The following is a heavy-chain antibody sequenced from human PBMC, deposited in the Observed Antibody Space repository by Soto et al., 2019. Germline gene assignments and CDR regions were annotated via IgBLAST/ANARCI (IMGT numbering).Heavy chain of an antibody. J-gene: IGHJ4*02. Sequence: QVQLVQSGAEVKKPGASVKVSCVASGYSFSSYGISWVRQAPGQGLEWVGWISAYNGNTNYAQRVQGRVTMTTDISTTTAYMELRSLRSDDTAVYYCARGGTYNGCDYAAEDNWGQGTLVTVSS. CDR2: ISAYNGNT. CDR3: ARGGTYNGCDYAAEDN. CDR1: GYSFSSYG. V-gene: IGHV1-18*01. D-gene: IGHD5-12*01.